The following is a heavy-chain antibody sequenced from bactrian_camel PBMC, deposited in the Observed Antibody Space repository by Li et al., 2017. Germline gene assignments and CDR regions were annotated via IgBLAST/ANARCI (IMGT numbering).Heavy chain of an antibody. CDR1: LFNLGRSC. J-gene: IGHJ6*01. CDR3: AARGPYCYTKLSVRDFTY. CDR2: INTRYGST. D-gene: IGHD2*01. V-gene: IGHV3S1*01. Sequence: HVQLVESGGGSVQAGGSLRLACEYDLFNLGRSCLAWFRQAPEKERERVASINTRYGSTYYADSVKGRFTISQDNAKNTVYLQMNSLKPEDTAMYYCAARGPYCYTKLSVRDFTYWGQGTQVTVS.